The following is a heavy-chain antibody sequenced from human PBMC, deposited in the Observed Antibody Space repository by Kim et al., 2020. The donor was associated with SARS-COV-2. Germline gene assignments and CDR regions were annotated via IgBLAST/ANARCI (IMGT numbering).Heavy chain of an antibody. J-gene: IGHJ5*02. CDR3: AKDPQWWFGQGWFDP. D-gene: IGHD3-10*01. V-gene: IGHV3-23*01. Sequence: DSVKGRFTISRDNSKNTLYLQMNSLRAEDTAVYYCAKDPQWWFGQGWFDPWGQGTLVTVSS.